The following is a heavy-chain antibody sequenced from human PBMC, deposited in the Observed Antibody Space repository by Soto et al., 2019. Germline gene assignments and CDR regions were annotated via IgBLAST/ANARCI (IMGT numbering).Heavy chain of an antibody. CDR2: IYYSGST. CDR1: GGSISSYY. V-gene: IGHV4-59*01. D-gene: IGHD2-2*01. Sequence: SETLSLTCTVSGGSISSYYWSWIRQPPGKGLEWIGYIYYSGSTNYNPSLKSRVTISVDTSKNQFSLKLSSVTAADTAVYYCASSQLYCSSTSCYAIVFDYWGQGTLVTVSS. CDR3: ASSQLYCSSTSCYAIVFDY. J-gene: IGHJ4*02.